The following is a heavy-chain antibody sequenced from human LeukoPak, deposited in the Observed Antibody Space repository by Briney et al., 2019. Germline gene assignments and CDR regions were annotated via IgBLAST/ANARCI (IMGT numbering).Heavy chain of an antibody. CDR2: IDPDNGDT. J-gene: IGHJ6*03. CDR1: GYTFTAYH. CDR3: ARRTDYDSSGYFGYYYYMDV. V-gene: IGHV1-2*02. D-gene: IGHD3-22*01. Sequence: ASVTVSCKASGYTFTAYHMHWVRQAPGQGLEWMWWIDPDNGDTTYAQKFQGRVTMTRDTSITTAYLDLSSLTSDEPAVFYCARRTDYDSSGYFGYYYYMDVWGKGTTVTVSS.